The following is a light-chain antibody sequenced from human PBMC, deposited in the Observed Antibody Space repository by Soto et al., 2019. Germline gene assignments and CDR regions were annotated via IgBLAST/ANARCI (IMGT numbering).Light chain of an antibody. CDR3: QQYDNLPLS. V-gene: IGKV1-33*01. Sequence: DIQMTQSPSSLSASVGDRVTITCQASQDISNYVNWYQQKPGKAPKLLIYDASNFETGVPSRFSVSGSGTDFTFTISSLQPEDIATYYCQQYDNLPLSFGQGTRLEIK. J-gene: IGKJ5*01. CDR2: DAS. CDR1: QDISNY.